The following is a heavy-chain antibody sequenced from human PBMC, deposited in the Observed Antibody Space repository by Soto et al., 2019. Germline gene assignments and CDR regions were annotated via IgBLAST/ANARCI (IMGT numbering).Heavy chain of an antibody. Sequence: QVQLQQWGAGLLKPSETLSLTCAVYGGSFSGYYWSWIRQPPGKGLEWIGEINHSGSTNYNPSLTSRVTISVDTSKNQFSLKLSSVIAADTAVYYCARGRGYSSSSGDYWGQGTLVTVSS. CDR3: ARGRGYSSSSGDY. J-gene: IGHJ4*02. D-gene: IGHD6-6*01. V-gene: IGHV4-34*01. CDR1: GGSFSGYY. CDR2: INHSGST.